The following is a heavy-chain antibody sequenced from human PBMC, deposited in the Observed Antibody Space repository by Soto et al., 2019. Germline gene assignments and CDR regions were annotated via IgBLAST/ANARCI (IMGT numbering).Heavy chain of an antibody. J-gene: IGHJ6*02. CDR1: GGSISSGDYY. CDR3: ARADTTVLTSGGNDYYYGLDV. V-gene: IGHV4-30-4*01. CDR2: IYYSGST. Sequence: QVQLQESGPGLVKPSQTLSLTCTVSGGSISSGDYYWSWIRQPPGKGLEWIGHIYYSGSTFYNPSPKRRITISVDTSKKQFSLKLSSVTAADTAVYYCARADTTVLTSGGNDYYYGLDVWGQGTTVTVSS. D-gene: IGHD4-17*01.